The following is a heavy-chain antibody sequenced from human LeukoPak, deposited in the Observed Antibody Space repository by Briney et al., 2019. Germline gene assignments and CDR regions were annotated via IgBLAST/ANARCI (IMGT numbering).Heavy chain of an antibody. J-gene: IGHJ6*04. CDR3: ARDGYCSSTSCYVDYYGMDV. V-gene: IGHV3-21*01. D-gene: IGHD2-2*03. CDR1: GFTFSTYW. CDR2: ISSSSSYI. Sequence: GGSLRLSCAASGFTFSTYWMNWVRQAPGKGLEWVSSISSSSSYIYYADSVKGRFTISRDNAKNSLYLQMNSLRAEDTAVYYCARDGYCSSTSCYVDYYGMDVWGKGTTVTVSS.